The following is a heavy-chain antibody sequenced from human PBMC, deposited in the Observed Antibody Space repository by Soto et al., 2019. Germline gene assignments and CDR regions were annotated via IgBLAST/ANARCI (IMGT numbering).Heavy chain of an antibody. CDR2: IKEDGSAK. Sequence: PGGSLRLSCAASGFTFSSYSMNWVRQAPGKGLEWVANIKEDGSAKYYVDSVKGRFTISRDNAKNSQFLQMDSLRAEDTAVYYCATRNAELRVFDYWGQGTLVTVSS. V-gene: IGHV3-7*01. J-gene: IGHJ4*02. CDR1: GFTFSSYS. D-gene: IGHD3-10*01. CDR3: ATRNAELRVFDY.